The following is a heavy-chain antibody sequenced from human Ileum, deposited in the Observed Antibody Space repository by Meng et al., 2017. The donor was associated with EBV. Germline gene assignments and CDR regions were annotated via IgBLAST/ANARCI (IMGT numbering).Heavy chain of an antibody. CDR2: MNPNSANT. V-gene: IGHV1-8*01. CDR1: GSTFSSYD. Sequence: QVQCVQSGAEVKQPWASVKVSCKASGSTFSSYDINWLRQAPGQGPEWMGWMNPNSANTGFAPKFQGRVTMTRDTSITTAYMELSSLTSEDTAVYYCVRGKLTTVITPIDYWGQGTLVTVSS. CDR3: VRGKLTTVITPIDY. J-gene: IGHJ4*02. D-gene: IGHD4-23*01.